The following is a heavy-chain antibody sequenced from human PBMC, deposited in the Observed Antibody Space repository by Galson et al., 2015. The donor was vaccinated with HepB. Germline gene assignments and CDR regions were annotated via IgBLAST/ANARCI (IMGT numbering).Heavy chain of an antibody. CDR1: GFTFSDYY. Sequence: SLRLSCAASGFTFSDYYTSWIRQAPGKGLEWVSYISSSSSYTNYADSVKGRFTISRDNAKNSLYLQMNSLRAEDTAVYYCARVDGSGSYYNAYFDYWGQGTLVTVSS. CDR3: ARVDGSGSYYNAYFDY. D-gene: IGHD3-10*01. CDR2: ISSSSSYT. J-gene: IGHJ4*02. V-gene: IGHV3-11*06.